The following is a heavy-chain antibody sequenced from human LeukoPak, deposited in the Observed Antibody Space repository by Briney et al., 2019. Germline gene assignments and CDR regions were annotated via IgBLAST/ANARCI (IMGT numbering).Heavy chain of an antibody. V-gene: IGHV3-53*01. D-gene: IGHD3-10*01. CDR1: GFAVSSSY. CDR2: IYSDGRT. CDR3: AKLKGWYGEGYFDY. Sequence: GGSLRLSCAASGFAVSSSYMSWVRQAPGKGLEWVSVIYSDGRTYYADSVKGRFTISRDISKNTLFLQMTSLRAEDTAVYYCAKLKGWYGEGYFDYWGQGTLVTVSS. J-gene: IGHJ4*02.